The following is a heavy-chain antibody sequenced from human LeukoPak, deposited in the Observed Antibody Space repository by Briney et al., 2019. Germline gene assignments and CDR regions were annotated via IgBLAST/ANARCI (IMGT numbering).Heavy chain of an antibody. CDR3: ARGLDDTTILTLFDY. D-gene: IGHD5-18*01. V-gene: IGHV4-34*01. Sequence: SETLSLTCAVYGGSFSGYYWGWIRQPPGRGLEWIGEVNHSGSTNYNPSLKSRVTISVDTSKNQFSLKLSSVTAADTALYYCARGLDDTTILTLFDYWGQGTLVTVSS. CDR2: VNHSGST. CDR1: GGSFSGYY. J-gene: IGHJ4*02.